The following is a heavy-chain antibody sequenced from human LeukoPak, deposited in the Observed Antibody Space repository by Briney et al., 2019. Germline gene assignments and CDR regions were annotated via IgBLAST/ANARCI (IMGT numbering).Heavy chain of an antibody. D-gene: IGHD5-18*01. J-gene: IGHJ4*02. Sequence: GGSLRLSCAASGFTFDDYAMHWVRQAPGKGLEWVSGISWNSGSIGYADSVKGRFTISRDNAKNSLYLQMNSLRAEDTALYYCAKDILGYGYPPLSGPPDYWGQGTLVTVSS. CDR1: GFTFDDYA. V-gene: IGHV3-9*01. CDR2: ISWNSGSI. CDR3: AKDILGYGYPPLSGPPDY.